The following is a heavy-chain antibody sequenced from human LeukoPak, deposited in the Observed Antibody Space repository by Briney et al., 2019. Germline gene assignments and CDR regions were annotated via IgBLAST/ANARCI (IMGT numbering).Heavy chain of an antibody. J-gene: IGHJ4*02. CDR3: AKDFSSGWCIDD. D-gene: IGHD6-19*01. V-gene: IGHV3-23*01. Sequence: GGSLRLSCAASGFTFSSYAMSWVRQAPGKGLEWVSAISGRGGSTYHADSVKGRFTISRDNSKNTLYLQMNSLRAEDTAVYYCAKDFSSGWCIDDWGQGTLVTVSS. CDR1: GFTFSSYA. CDR2: ISGRGGST.